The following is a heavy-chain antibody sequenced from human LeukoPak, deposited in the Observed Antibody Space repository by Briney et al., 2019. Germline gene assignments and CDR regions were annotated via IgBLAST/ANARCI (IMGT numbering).Heavy chain of an antibody. CDR3: ASTMVQGVPVWFDP. J-gene: IGHJ5*02. CDR1: GGSISSYY. D-gene: IGHD3-10*01. V-gene: IGHV4-59*06. Sequence: SETLSLTCTVSGGSISSYYWSWIRQHPGKGLEWIGYIYYSGSTYYNPSLKSRVTISVDTSKNQFSLKLSSVTAADTAVYYCASTMVQGVPVWFDPWGQGTLVTVSS. CDR2: IYYSGST.